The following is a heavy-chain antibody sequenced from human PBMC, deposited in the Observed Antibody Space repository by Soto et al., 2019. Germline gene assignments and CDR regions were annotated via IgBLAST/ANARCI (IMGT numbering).Heavy chain of an antibody. Sequence: SGPTLVNPTQTLTLTCTFSGFSLSTSGMCVSWIRQPPGKALEWLALIDWDDDKYYSTSLKTRLTISKDTSKNQVVLTMTNMDPVDTATYYCARTPTYDSSGSYYYYYGMDVWGQGTTVTVSS. CDR3: ARTPTYDSSGSYYYYYGMDV. CDR1: GFSLSTSGMC. D-gene: IGHD3-22*01. V-gene: IGHV2-70*01. J-gene: IGHJ6*02. CDR2: IDWDDDK.